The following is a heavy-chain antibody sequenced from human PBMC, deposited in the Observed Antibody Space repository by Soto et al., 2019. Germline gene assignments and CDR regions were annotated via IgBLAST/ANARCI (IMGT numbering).Heavy chain of an antibody. Sequence: GESLKISCKGSGYSFTSYWIGWVRQMPGKGLEWMGIIYPGDSDTRYSPSFQGQVTTSADKSISTAYVQWSSLKASDTAMYYCARPREAGKNYYGVDVWGQGTTVTSP. V-gene: IGHV5-51*01. CDR3: ARPREAGKNYYGVDV. CDR2: IYPGDSDT. J-gene: IGHJ6*02. D-gene: IGHD6-19*01. CDR1: GYSFTSYW.